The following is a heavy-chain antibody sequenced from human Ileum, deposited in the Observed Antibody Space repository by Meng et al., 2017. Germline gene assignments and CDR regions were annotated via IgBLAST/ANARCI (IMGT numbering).Heavy chain of an antibody. CDR3: ATNKNKKIDY. CDR2: IFHTGST. CDR1: RHSISSSNL. D-gene: IGHD2/OR15-2a*01. Sequence: VPLQGACPGMGEPSWPRALTCVVSRHSISSSNLWNWVPQPPGKGLEWIGAIFHTGSTNYNPSLKIRVSISADKSKNQFSLNLSSVPAADTAVYYCATNKNKKIDYWGQGTLVTVSS. J-gene: IGHJ4*02. V-gene: IGHV4-4*02.